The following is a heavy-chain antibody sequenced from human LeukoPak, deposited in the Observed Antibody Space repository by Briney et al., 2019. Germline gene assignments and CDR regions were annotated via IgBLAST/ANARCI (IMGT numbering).Heavy chain of an antibody. D-gene: IGHD5-24*01. CDR3: ARNGPGERWLQGSWFDP. J-gene: IGHJ5*02. V-gene: IGHV1-2*02. Sequence: ASVKVSCKASGYTFTGYYMHWVRQAPGQGLEWMGWINPNSGGTNYAQKFQGRVTMTRDTSISTAYMELSRLRSDDTAVYYCARNGPGERWLQGSWFDPWGQGTLVTVSS. CDR2: INPNSGGT. CDR1: GYTFTGYY.